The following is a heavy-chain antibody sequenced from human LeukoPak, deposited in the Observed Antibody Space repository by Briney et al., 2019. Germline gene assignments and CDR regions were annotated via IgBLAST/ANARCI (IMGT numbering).Heavy chain of an antibody. V-gene: IGHV1-3*01. J-gene: IGHJ4*02. Sequence: ASVKVSCTASGYTFTHYAVHWVRQAPGQRLEWMGWTNVGNDYTESSQKFQDRLTITSDTTATTVYMELSSLRSEDTAVYYCARDDFSTYPGLNYFDYWGRGSLVTVSS. CDR2: TNVGNDYT. D-gene: IGHD4-11*01. CDR3: ARDDFSTYPGLNYFDY. CDR1: GYTFTHYA.